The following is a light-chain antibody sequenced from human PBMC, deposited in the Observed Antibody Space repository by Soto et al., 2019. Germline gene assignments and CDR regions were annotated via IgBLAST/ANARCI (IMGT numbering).Light chain of an antibody. V-gene: IGKV1-33*01. CDR3: QQYGNLPLP. CDR2: DAA. J-gene: IGKJ5*01. Sequence: IQMTESPCSRSASVGDRVTITCQATQDIRKYLNWYQQKPVKAAKLLIYDAASLEAGVPSRFSRSGSGTDFTITSTSLQPEDYATDYCQQYGNLPLPFGQGTRL. CDR1: QDIRKY.